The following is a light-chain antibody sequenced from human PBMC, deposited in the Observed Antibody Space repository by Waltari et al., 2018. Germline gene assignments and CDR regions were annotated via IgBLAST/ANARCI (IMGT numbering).Light chain of an antibody. CDR2: AAS. J-gene: IGKJ3*01. V-gene: IGKV1-39*01. Sequence: DIQMTPSPSSLSASVGDRVTITCRASQSIAIYLNWYQQEPGKAPKLLIYAASSLQTGVPSRFSGSGSGTHFTLTISSLQPEDFATYYCQQSYSTPLTVGPGTKVDFQ. CDR3: QQSYSTPLT. CDR1: QSIAIY.